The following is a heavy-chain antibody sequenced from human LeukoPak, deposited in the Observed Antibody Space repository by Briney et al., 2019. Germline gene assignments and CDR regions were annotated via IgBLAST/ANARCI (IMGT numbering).Heavy chain of an antibody. Sequence: HGASVKVSCKASRYAFTGYYMHWVRQAPGQGRECMGWINPNSGGTNYAQKFQGSVTMTRDTSISTAYMELSRLRSDDTAVYYCARAGSGYDFNWFDPWGQGTLVTVSS. CDR2: INPNSGGT. J-gene: IGHJ5*02. CDR3: ARAGSGYDFNWFDP. CDR1: RYAFTGYY. D-gene: IGHD5-12*01. V-gene: IGHV1-2*02.